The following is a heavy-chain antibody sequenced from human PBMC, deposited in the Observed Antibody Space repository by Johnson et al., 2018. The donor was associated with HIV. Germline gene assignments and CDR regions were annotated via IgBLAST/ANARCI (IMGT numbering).Heavy chain of an antibody. CDR1: GFTFSNYG. CDR2: IYSGGST. CDR3: ARDKSSGYFDAFDI. D-gene: IGHD3-22*01. J-gene: IGHJ3*02. V-gene: IGHV3-NL1*01. Sequence: QVQLVESGGGVVQPGGSLRLSCAASGFTFSNYGMHWVRQAPGKGLEWVSVIYSGGSTYYADSVKGRFAISRDNSKNTLYLQMNRLRAEDTAVYYCARDKSSGYFDAFDIWGQGTMVTVSS.